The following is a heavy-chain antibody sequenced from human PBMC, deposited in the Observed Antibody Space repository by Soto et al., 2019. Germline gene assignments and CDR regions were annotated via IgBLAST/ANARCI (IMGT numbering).Heavy chain of an antibody. Sequence: EVQLLESGGGLVQPGGSLRLSCVGSSFNMVNYAMTWVRQAPGKGLEWVSLLYSGGGTTHSADSVEGRVTVSRDNSKNTMYLQISSLRDEDTAVYYCARTIIHYYFDSWGQGALVTVSS. CDR3: ARTIIHYYFDS. J-gene: IGHJ4*02. CDR1: SFNMVNYA. V-gene: IGHV3-23*03. CDR2: LYSGGGTT.